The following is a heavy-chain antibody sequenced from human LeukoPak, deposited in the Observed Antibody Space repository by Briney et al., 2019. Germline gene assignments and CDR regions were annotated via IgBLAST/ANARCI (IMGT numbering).Heavy chain of an antibody. CDR2: INPNSGGT. J-gene: IGHJ4*02. CDR1: RYTFTGYY. CDR3: ARGPPIVVVTASPIFDY. V-gene: IGHV1-2*02. D-gene: IGHD2-21*02. Sequence: ASVKVSCKASRYTFTGYYMHWVRQAPGQGLEWMGWINPNSGGTNYAQKFQGRVTMTRDTSISTAYMELSRLRSDDTAVYYCARGPPIVVVTASPIFDYWGQGTLVTVSS.